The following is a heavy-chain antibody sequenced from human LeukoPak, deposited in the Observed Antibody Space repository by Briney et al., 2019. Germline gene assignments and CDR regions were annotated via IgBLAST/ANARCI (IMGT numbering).Heavy chain of an antibody. J-gene: IGHJ6*02. CDR1: GFTFSSYS. CDR3: ARDLGRWFGESYTSYYYYYGMDV. D-gene: IGHD3-10*01. CDR2: ISSSSSYI. Sequence: GGSLRLSRAASGFTFSSYSMNWVRQAPGKGLEWVSSISSSSSYIYYADSVKGRFTISRDNAKNSLYLQMNSLRAEDTAVYYCARDLGRWFGESYTSYYYYYGMDVWGQGTTVTVSS. V-gene: IGHV3-21*01.